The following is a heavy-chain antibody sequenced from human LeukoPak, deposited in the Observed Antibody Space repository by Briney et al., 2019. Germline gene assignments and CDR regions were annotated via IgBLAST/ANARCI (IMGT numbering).Heavy chain of an antibody. CDR3: ARGFLEWLFLDY. CDR1: GYTFTNYY. CDR2: INPSGGRT. V-gene: IGHV1-46*01. Sequence: ASVKVSCKASGYTFTNYYMHWVRQAPGQGLEWMGVINPSGGRTTYAQKFLGRVTMTSDTSTSTVYMELRSLRSEDTAIYYCARGFLEWLFLDYWGQGPQVTVSS. J-gene: IGHJ4*02. D-gene: IGHD3-3*01.